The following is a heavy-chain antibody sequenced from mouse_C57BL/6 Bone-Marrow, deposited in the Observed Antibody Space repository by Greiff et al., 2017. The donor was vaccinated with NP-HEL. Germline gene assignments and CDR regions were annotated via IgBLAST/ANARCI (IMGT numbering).Heavy chain of an antibody. V-gene: IGHV1-72*01. CDR3: ASTTVVATDYAMDY. D-gene: IGHD1-1*01. J-gene: IGHJ4*01. CDR1: GYTFTSYW. Sequence: QVHVKQPGAELVKPGASVKLSCKASGYTFTSYWMHWVKQRPGRGLEWIGRIDPNSGGTKYNEKFKSKATLTVYKPSSTAYMQLSILTSEDSAVYYCASTTVVATDYAMDYWGQGTSVTVSS. CDR2: IDPNSGGT.